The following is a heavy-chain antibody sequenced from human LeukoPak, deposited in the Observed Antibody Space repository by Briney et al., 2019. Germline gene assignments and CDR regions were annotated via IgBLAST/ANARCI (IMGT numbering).Heavy chain of an antibody. Sequence: SGTLSLTCTVSGGSISSGDYYWSWIRQPPGKGLEWIGYIYYSGSTYYNPSLKSRVTISVDTSKNQFSLKLSSVTAADTAVYYCARGSNYYDSSGYYIPDFDYWGQGTLVTVSS. CDR3: ARGSNYYDSSGYYIPDFDY. D-gene: IGHD3-22*01. V-gene: IGHV4-30-4*08. CDR2: IYYSGST. CDR1: GGSISSGDYY. J-gene: IGHJ4*02.